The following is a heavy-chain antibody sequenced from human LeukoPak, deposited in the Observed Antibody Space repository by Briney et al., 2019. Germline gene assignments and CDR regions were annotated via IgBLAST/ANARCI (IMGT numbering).Heavy chain of an antibody. Sequence: MASQTLSLTCTVSGASISSSSYYWGWLRQPPGKGLEWTGSIDYSGSTYCNPSLKTPFTISLHTAQNPCSRAVSAVTAADTAVYYCARHGKYSYGSGSYSPWGQGTLVSVSS. CDR3: ARHGKYSYGSGSYSP. V-gene: IGHV4-39*01. CDR2: IDYSGST. J-gene: IGHJ5*02. CDR1: GASISSSSYY. D-gene: IGHD3-10*01.